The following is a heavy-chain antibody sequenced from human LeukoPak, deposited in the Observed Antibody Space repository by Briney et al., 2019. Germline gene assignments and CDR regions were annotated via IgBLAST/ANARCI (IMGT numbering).Heavy chain of an antibody. J-gene: IGHJ6*02. D-gene: IGHD6-13*01. CDR3: ARGSPYSSSWAQYYYYGMDV. V-gene: IGHV4-34*01. CDR2: INHSGST. CDR1: GGPFSGYY. Sequence: SETLSLTCAVYGGPFSGYYWSWIRQPPGKGLEWIGEINHSGSTNYNPSLKSRVTISVDTSKNQFSLKLSSVTAADTAVYYCARGSPYSSSWAQYYYYGMDVWGQGTTVTVSS.